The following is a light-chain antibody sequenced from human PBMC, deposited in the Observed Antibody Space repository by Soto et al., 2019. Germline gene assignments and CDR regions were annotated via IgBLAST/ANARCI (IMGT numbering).Light chain of an antibody. CDR1: QSVSSS. Sequence: DIVLTQSPATLSLSPGDRATLSCRASQSVSSSLAWYQQKTGQAPRLLIYDVFTRATGTPARFSGSGCGTDFTLTISSLESEDFAVYYCQQRSTWPNTFGQGTRLDIK. V-gene: IGKV3-11*01. CDR3: QQRSTWPNT. J-gene: IGKJ2*01. CDR2: DVF.